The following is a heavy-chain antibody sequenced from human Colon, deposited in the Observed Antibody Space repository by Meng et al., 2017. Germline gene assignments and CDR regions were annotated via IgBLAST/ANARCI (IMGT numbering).Heavy chain of an antibody. J-gene: IGHJ4*02. CDR1: GFTLRNFA. V-gene: IGHV3-23*01. CDR3: AKEVRPNDY. CDR2: ISISDDTT. Sequence: GESLKISCAVSGFTLRNFAMSWVRQAPGKGLECVSSISISDDTTYADSVKGRFTVSRDNSKSTLHLQMNSLRAEDTAVYYCAKEVRPNDYWGQGTLVTVSS. D-gene: IGHD4-11*01.